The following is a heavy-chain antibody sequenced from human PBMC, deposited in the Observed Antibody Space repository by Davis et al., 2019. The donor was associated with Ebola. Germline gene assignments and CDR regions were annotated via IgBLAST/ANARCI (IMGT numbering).Heavy chain of an antibody. D-gene: IGHD2-21*01. CDR3: ARGTEGQGGVAPLDF. CDR2: ISYSGAHT. Sequence: PGGSLRLSCAASGFPFSDYYISWIRQAPGKGLEWISYISYSGAHTSYSDSVKGRFTISRDNAKKSLELQMNSLRVEDTAVYYCARGTEGQGGVAPLDFWGQGTPVTVSS. V-gene: IGHV3-11*06. CDR1: GFPFSDYY. J-gene: IGHJ4*02.